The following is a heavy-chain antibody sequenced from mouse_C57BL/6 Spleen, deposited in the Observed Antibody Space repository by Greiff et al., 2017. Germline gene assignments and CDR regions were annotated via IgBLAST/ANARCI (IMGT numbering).Heavy chain of an antibody. V-gene: IGHV1-64*01. Sequence: VQLQQPGAELVKPGASVKLSCKASGYTFTSYWMHWVKQRPGQGLEWIGMIHPNSGSTNYNEKFKSKANLTVDKSSSTAYMQLSSLTSEDSAVYYCATTVVARYFDVWGTGTTVTVSS. CDR3: ATTVVARYFDV. CDR2: IHPNSGST. CDR1: GYTFTSYW. D-gene: IGHD1-1*01. J-gene: IGHJ1*03.